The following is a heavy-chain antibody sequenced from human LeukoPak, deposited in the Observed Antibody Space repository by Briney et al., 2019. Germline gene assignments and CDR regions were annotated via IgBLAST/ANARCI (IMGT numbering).Heavy chain of an antibody. D-gene: IGHD3-3*01. CDR1: GGSISSHY. Sequence: PSETLSLTCTVSGGSISSHYWSWIRQPPGKGLEWIGYIYYSGSINYNPSLKSRVTISVDTSKNQFSLKLSSVTAADTAVYYCARLLNYDFWSGYGPDYFDYWGQGTLVTVSP. CDR3: ARLLNYDFWSGYGPDYFDY. CDR2: IYYSGSI. J-gene: IGHJ4*02. V-gene: IGHV4-59*11.